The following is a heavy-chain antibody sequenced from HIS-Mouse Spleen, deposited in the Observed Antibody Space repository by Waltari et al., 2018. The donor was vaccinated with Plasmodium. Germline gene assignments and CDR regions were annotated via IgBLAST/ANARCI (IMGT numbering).Heavy chain of an antibody. J-gene: IGHJ4*02. V-gene: IGHV4-39*07. CDR2: IYYSGSS. D-gene: IGHD3-16*01. Sequence: QLQLQESGPGLVKPSETLSLTCTVSGGSISSSSYYWGWVRQPPGKGRAWIGSIYYSGSSYYNPALKSRVTISVDTSKNQFSLKLSSVTAADTAVYYCARGRGACFDYWGQGTLVTVSS. CDR3: ARGRGACFDY. CDR1: GGSISSSSYY.